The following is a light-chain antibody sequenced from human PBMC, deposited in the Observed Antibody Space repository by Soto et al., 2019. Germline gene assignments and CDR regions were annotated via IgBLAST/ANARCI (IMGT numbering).Light chain of an antibody. V-gene: IGKV1-5*03. J-gene: IGKJ4*01. CDR1: QSISNW. CDR2: KAS. CDR3: QQYNSYSLT. Sequence: DIQMTQSPSTLSASVGDRVTITCRASQSISNWLAWYQQKPVKAPKLLIYKASSLEGGVPSRFSGSASGTEFELTISSLQPDDFATYYCQQYNSYSLTFGGGTKVEIK.